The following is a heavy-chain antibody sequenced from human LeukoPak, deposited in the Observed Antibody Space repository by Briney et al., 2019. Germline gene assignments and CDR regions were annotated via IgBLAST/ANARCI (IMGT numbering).Heavy chain of an antibody. V-gene: IGHV1-69*13. J-gene: IGHJ4*02. CDR2: IIPIFGTA. Sequence: ASVKVSCKASGGTFSSYAISWVRQAPGQGLEWMGGIIPIFGTANYAQKFQGRVTITADESTSTAYVELSSLRSEDTAVYYCARGRGDSSGYYDYWGQGTLVTVSS. CDR1: GGTFSSYA. CDR3: ARGRGDSSGYYDY. D-gene: IGHD3-22*01.